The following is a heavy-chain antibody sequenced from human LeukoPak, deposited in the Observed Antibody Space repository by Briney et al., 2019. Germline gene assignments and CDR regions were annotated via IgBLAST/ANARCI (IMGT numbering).Heavy chain of an antibody. Sequence: PGGSLRLSCAASGFTVISDYMSWVRQAPGKGLEWVSVIYSGDTTYYAHSVRGRFIISRDNSKNTLYLHMNDLRAEDTAVYYCARGSLIRDWGQGTLVTVSS. CDR1: GFTVISDY. D-gene: IGHD3-16*01. CDR3: ARGSLIRD. J-gene: IGHJ4*02. V-gene: IGHV3-66*01. CDR2: IYSGDTT.